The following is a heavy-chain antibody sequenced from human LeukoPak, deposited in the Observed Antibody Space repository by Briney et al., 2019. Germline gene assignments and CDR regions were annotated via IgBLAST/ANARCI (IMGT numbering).Heavy chain of an antibody. V-gene: IGHV4-38-2*02. CDR3: AREVQLERYWIFNDAFDI. CDR1: GYSISSGYY. J-gene: IGHJ3*02. Sequence: KPSETLSLTCTVSGYSISSGYYWGWIRQPPGKGLEWIGSIYHSGSTYYNPSLKSRATISVDTSKNQFSLKLSSVTAADTAVYYCAREVQLERYWIFNDAFDIWGQGTMVTVSS. D-gene: IGHD1-1*01. CDR2: IYHSGST.